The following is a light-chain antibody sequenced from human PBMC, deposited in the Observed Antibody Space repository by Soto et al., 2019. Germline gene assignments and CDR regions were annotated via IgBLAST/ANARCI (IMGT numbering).Light chain of an antibody. Sequence: DIQLTQSPSFLSASVGDRVTITFRASQGISSYLAWYQQKPGKAPKLLIYAASSLQSGVPSRFSGSGSGTDFTLTISSLQPEDFATYYCQQGYKTLTFGGGTKVDTK. CDR3: QQGYKTLT. CDR1: QGISSY. CDR2: AAS. V-gene: IGKV1-9*01. J-gene: IGKJ4*01.